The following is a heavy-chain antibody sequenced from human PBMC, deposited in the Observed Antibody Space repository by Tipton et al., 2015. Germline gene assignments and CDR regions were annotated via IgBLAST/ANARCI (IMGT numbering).Heavy chain of an antibody. V-gene: IGHV3-23*01. Sequence: SLRLSCAASGFIFSSYDMTWVRQAPGKGLEWVSSISRSGDNTHYADSVKVRFTISRDNSKNTLYLQMNSLRADDTAVYYCAKERFGADWYLGRVYASWGQGTLVTVSS. CDR3: AKERFGADWYLGRVYAS. J-gene: IGHJ5*02. CDR1: GFIFSSYD. CDR2: ISRSGDNT. D-gene: IGHD2/OR15-2a*01.